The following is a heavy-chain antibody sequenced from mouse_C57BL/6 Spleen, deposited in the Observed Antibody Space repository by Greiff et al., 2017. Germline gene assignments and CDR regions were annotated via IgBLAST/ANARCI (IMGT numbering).Heavy chain of an antibody. CDR2: IDPEDGET. CDR1: GFNIKDYY. CDR3: ARSSSSTVGATRWYFDV. D-gene: IGHD1-1*01. V-gene: IGHV14-2*01. Sequence: EVNLVESGAELVKPGASVKLSCTASGFNIKDYYMHWVKQRTEQGLEWIGRIDPEDGETKYAPKFQGKATITADTSSNTAYLQLSSLTSEDTAVYYCARSSSSTVGATRWYFDVWGTGTTVTVSS. J-gene: IGHJ1*03.